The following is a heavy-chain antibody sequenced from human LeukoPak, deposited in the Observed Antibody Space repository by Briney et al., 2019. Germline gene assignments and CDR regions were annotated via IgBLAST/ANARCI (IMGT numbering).Heavy chain of an antibody. V-gene: IGHV4-59*08. D-gene: IGHD3-22*01. CDR1: GGSISSYY. CDR2: IYYSGSS. CDR3: ATKYYYDSSGYLDDFDI. J-gene: IGHJ3*02. Sequence: SETLSLTCTVSGGSISSYYWSWIRQPPGKGLEWIGYIYYSGSSNYNPSLKSRVAISVDTSKNQFSLKLSSVTAADTAVYYCATKYYYDSSGYLDDFDIWGQGTMVTVSS.